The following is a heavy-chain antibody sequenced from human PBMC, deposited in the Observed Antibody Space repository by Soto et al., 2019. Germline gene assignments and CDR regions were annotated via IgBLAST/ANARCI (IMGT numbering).Heavy chain of an antibody. CDR3: ASTYSTSWYWFDP. J-gene: IGHJ5*02. CDR2: IFSNDEK. Sequence: QVTVKESGPVLVKPTETLTLTCTVSGFSLSNAGLGVSWIRQPPGKALEWLAHIFSNDEKSYSTSLKSRLTISQDTSKSQVVLHMTNMDPVATATSSCASTYSTSWYWFDPWGQGTLVTVSS. V-gene: IGHV2-26*04. CDR1: GFSLSNAGLG. D-gene: IGHD6-13*01.